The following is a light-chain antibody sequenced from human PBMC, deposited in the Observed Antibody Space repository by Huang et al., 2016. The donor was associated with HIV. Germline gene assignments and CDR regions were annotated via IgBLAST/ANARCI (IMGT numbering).Light chain of an antibody. V-gene: IGKV3-15*01. J-gene: IGKJ4*01. Sequence: EIVMTQSPANLSVSPGERVTLSCRANRSVSTNLAWYQQRPGQAPRLLIYGSSTRAPGIPARFSGSGSGTDFSLTISSLQSEDFALYYCHQYNNWLLSFGGGTRVDI. CDR2: GSS. CDR1: RSVSTN. CDR3: HQYNNWLLS.